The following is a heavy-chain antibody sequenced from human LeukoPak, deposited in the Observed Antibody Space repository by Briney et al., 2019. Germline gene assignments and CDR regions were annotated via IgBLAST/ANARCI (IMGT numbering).Heavy chain of an antibody. CDR1: GFTFSSYW. D-gene: IGHD3-9*01. J-gene: IGHJ3*02. CDR3: XXXXXXXXXDWLSANAFDI. CDR2: IKQDGSEK. Sequence: GGSLRLSCAASGFTFSSYWMSWVRQAPGKGLEWVANIKQDGSEKYYVDSVKGRFTISRDNAKNSLYLQMNSLRAEDTAVYYCXXXXXXXXXDWLSANAFDIWGQGTMVTVSS. V-gene: IGHV3-7*01.